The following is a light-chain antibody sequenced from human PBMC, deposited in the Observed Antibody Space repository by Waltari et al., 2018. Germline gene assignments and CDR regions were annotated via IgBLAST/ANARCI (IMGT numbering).Light chain of an antibody. CDR2: AAS. CDR1: QGITNY. CDR3: QKYDSAPRT. Sequence: DIQMTQSPSSLSASVGDRVTITCRASQGITNYLAWYQHKPGKVPKLLIYAASTWQSGVPSRFSGSGSGTDFTLTISSLQPEDVATYYCQKYDSAPRTFGQGTKVEIK. J-gene: IGKJ1*01. V-gene: IGKV1-27*01.